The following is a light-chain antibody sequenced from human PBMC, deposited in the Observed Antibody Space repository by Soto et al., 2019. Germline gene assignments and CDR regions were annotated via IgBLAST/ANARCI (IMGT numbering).Light chain of an antibody. CDR3: QQYNNWPPSFT. V-gene: IGKV3-15*01. J-gene: IGKJ3*01. CDR1: QSVSSN. CDR2: GAS. Sequence: EIVMTQSPATLSVSPGERATLSCRASQSVSSNLAWYQQKPGQAPRLLIYGASTRATGIPARFSGSGSGTEFTLTIRSMQYEDFVVYYCQQYNNWPPSFTLGPGSKVDIK.